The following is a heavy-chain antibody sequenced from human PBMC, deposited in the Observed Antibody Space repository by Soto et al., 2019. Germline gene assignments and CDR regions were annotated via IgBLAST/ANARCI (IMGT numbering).Heavy chain of an antibody. Sequence: PSGTLSLTCNVSGGSIDRSNYYWDWLRQPPGKGLEWIGTTYYNGNAYYNPSLKSRVSMSVDTSKNQFSLKLVSVTAADTAVYYCARHFVAVVIKGWGYWGQGTLVTVS. V-gene: IGHV4-39*01. CDR3: ARHFVAVVIKGWGY. CDR2: TYYNGNA. J-gene: IGHJ4*02. D-gene: IGHD3-10*01. CDR1: GGSIDRSNYY.